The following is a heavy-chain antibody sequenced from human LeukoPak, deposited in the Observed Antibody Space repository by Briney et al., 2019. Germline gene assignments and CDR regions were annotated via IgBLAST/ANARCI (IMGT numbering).Heavy chain of an antibody. Sequence: ASVKVSCKASGYTFTSYGISWVRQAPGQGLEWMGWISAYNGNTNYAQKLQGRVTMTTDTSTSTAYMELRSLRSDDTAVYYCAREVTYYYGSGSYGYNWFDPWGQGTLVTVSS. V-gene: IGHV1-18*01. CDR1: GYTFTSYG. CDR3: AREVTYYYGSGSYGYNWFDP. D-gene: IGHD3-10*01. CDR2: ISAYNGNT. J-gene: IGHJ5*02.